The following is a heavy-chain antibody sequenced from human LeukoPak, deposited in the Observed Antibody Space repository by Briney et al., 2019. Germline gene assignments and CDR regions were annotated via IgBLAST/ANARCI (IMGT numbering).Heavy chain of an antibody. CDR3: ARELAA. Sequence: GGSLRLSCAASGFTFSSYGMHWVRQAPGKGLEWVAVIWYGGSNKYYADSVKGRFTISRDNSKNTLYLQMNSLRGDDTAIYYCARELAAWGQGTLVTVSS. CDR1: GFTFSSYG. V-gene: IGHV3-33*08. D-gene: IGHD6-13*01. CDR2: IWYGGSNK. J-gene: IGHJ4*02.